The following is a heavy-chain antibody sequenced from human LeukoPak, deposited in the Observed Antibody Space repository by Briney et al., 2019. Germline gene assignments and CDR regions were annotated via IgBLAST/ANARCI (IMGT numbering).Heavy chain of an antibody. CDR2: INPNSGGT. Sequence: ASVKVSCKASGYTFTGYYMHWVRQAPGQGLEWMGWINPNSGGTNYAQKFQGRVTMTRDTSISTAYMELSRLRSDDTAVYYCARATRSSGWYWWFDPWGQGTLVTVSS. V-gene: IGHV1-2*02. CDR1: GYTFTGYY. CDR3: ARATRSSGWYWWFDP. J-gene: IGHJ5*02. D-gene: IGHD6-19*01.